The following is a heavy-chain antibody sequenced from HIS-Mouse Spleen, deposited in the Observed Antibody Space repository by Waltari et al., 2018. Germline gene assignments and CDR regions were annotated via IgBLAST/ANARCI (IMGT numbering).Heavy chain of an antibody. J-gene: IGHJ5*02. Sequence: EVQLVESGGGLVQPGGSLRLSCAASGFTFSSYLMSWVRQAPGKGLEWVANIKQDGSEKYYVDSVKGRFTISRDNAKNSLYLQMNSLRAEDTAVYYCARASGWYWFDPWGQGTLVTVSS. CDR2: IKQDGSEK. V-gene: IGHV3-7*01. CDR3: ARASGWYWFDP. CDR1: GFTFSSYL. D-gene: IGHD6-19*01.